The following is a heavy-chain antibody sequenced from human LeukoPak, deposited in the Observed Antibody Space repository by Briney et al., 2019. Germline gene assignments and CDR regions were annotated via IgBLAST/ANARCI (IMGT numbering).Heavy chain of an antibody. Sequence: PSETLSLTCTVSGGSISSSSYYWGWIRQPPGKGLEWIGSIYYSGSTYYNPSLTSRVTISVDTSKNQFSLKLSSVTAADTAVYYCARHDAGPRPYCGGDCYPFDYWGQGTLVTVSS. CDR1: GGSISSSSYY. J-gene: IGHJ4*02. CDR3: ARHDAGPRPYCGGDCYPFDY. V-gene: IGHV4-39*01. D-gene: IGHD2-21*02. CDR2: IYYSGST.